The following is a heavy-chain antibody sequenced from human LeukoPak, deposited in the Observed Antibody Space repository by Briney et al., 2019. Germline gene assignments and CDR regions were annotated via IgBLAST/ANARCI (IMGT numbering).Heavy chain of an antibody. J-gene: IGHJ3*02. V-gene: IGHV1-46*01. D-gene: IGHD3-10*01. CDR1: GYTFTSYY. CDR2: INPSGGST. Sequence: ASVKVSCKASGYTFTSYYMHWVRQAPGQGLEWMGIINPSGGSTSYAQKFQGRVTMTRDTSTSTVYMELSSLRSEDTAVYYCARGRITMVRGASLAFDIWGQGTMVTVSS. CDR3: ARGRITMVRGASLAFDI.